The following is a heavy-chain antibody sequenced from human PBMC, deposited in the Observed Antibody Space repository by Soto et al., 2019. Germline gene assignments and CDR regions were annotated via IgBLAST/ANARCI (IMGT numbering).Heavy chain of an antibody. J-gene: IGHJ4*02. CDR1: GFSLTSGVG. Sequence: QITLKESGPTLVRPPQTLTLTCTFSGFSLTSGVGVGWIRQPPGKALEWLALLYWDDDKRYRPSLKNRLTITKDTSKNHVVLTTTNVGPVDTATYFCGHIDPEIVTVEGHGGFDYWGQGTLVTVSS. V-gene: IGHV2-5*02. CDR2: LYWDDDK. D-gene: IGHD5-12*01. CDR3: GHIDPEIVTVEGHGGFDY.